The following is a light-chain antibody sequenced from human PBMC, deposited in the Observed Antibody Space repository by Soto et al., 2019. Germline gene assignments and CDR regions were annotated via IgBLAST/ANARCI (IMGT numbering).Light chain of an antibody. CDR1: QDISDH. CDR2: EAS. J-gene: IGKJ1*01. CDR3: QKYNGPPRT. Sequence: DFQMTQSPSSLSASVGDRVTITCRASQDISDHLAWYQHKPGKVPKLLIYEASTLQSGVPSRFSGGGSGTDFTLTISSLQTEDVAIYYCQKYNGPPRTFGQGTKVELK. V-gene: IGKV1-27*01.